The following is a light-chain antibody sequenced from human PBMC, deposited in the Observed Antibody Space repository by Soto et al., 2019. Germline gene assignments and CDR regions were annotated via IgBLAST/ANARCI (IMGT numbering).Light chain of an antibody. V-gene: IGKV3D-20*02. CDR2: DAS. Sequence: EFVLTQSPGTLSLCPGERATLSCRAIQTVRNNYLAWYQQKPGQAPRLLIYDASSRATGIPDRFSGGGSGTDFTLTISSLEPEDFAVYYCQQRNRWPPVTFGGGTKVDI. J-gene: IGKJ4*01. CDR3: QQRNRWPPVT. CDR1: QTVRNNY.